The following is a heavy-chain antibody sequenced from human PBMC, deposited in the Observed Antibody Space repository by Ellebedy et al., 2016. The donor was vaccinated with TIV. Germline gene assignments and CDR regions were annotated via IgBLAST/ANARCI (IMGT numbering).Heavy chain of an antibody. V-gene: IGHV1-69*04. CDR2: IIPILGLA. CDR1: GGTFTSYA. CDR3: ARGGGSWYGYYYGMDV. Sequence: ASVKVSCKASGGTFTSYAISWVRQAPGQGLEWMGRIIPILGLANYAQKFQGRLTIIADKSTSTAYMELSSLRSDDTAVYYCARGGGSWYGYYYGMDVWGQGTTVTVSS. J-gene: IGHJ6*02. D-gene: IGHD6-13*01.